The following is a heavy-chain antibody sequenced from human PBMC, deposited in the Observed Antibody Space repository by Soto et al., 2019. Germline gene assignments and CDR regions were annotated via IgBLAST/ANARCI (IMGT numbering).Heavy chain of an antibody. D-gene: IGHD3-22*01. V-gene: IGHV4-61*01. Sequence: SETLSLTCNVSGGSVSSGNYYWSWIRQPPGKGLEWIGYFYYTGSTYYNPSLKSRVTISVDTSKNQFSLKLSSVTAADTAVYYCARHSRDSSGYYYYYYYYYGMDVWGQGTTVTVSS. CDR3: ARHSRDSSGYYYYYYYYYGMDV. J-gene: IGHJ6*02. CDR2: FYYTGST. CDR1: GGSVSSGNYY.